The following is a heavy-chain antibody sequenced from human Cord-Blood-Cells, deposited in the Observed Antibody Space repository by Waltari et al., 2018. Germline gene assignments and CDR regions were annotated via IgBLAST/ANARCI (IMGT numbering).Heavy chain of an antibody. CDR3: ARLLVPGSSSSNDAFDI. CDR1: GYSFTSYW. CDR2: IYPGDSDT. Sequence: EVQLVQSGAEVKKPGESLKISCKGSGYSFTSYWIGWLRQMPGKGLEWMGIIYPGDSDTRYSPSFQGQVTISADKSISTAYLQWSSLKASDTAMYYCARLLVPGSSSSNDAFDIWGQGTMVTVSS. J-gene: IGHJ3*02. D-gene: IGHD6-6*01. V-gene: IGHV5-51*01.